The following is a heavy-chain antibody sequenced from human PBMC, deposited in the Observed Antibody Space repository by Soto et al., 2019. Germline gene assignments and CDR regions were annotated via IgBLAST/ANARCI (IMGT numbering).Heavy chain of an antibody. CDR2: INSGSNPI. V-gene: IGHV3-48*02. CDR1: EFTFSAYT. Sequence: LRLSCAGSEFTFSAYTMNWVRQAPGKGLEWVSYINSGSNPIYYADSVKGRFTISRDDAKNSLYLQMNSLRDEDTAVYYCARGHYGMDVWGQGTTVTVSS. J-gene: IGHJ6*02. CDR3: ARGHYGMDV.